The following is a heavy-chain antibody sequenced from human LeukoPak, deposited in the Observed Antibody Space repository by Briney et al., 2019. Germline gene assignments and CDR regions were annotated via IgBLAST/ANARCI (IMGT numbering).Heavy chain of an antibody. CDR3: ARDWGRYCSSTSCYSPWFDP. J-gene: IGHJ5*02. V-gene: IGHV3-21*01. CDR2: ISSSSSYI. Sequence: PGGSLRLSCAASGVSFSSYSMNWVRQAPGKGLEWVSSISSSSSYICYADSVKGRFTISRDNAKNSLYLQMNSLRAEDTAVYYCARDWGRYCSSTSCYSPWFDPWGQGTLVTVSS. D-gene: IGHD2-2*01. CDR1: GVSFSSYS.